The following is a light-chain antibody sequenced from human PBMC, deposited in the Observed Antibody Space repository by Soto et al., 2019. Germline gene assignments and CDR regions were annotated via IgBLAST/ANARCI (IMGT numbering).Light chain of an antibody. CDR1: ESVSSTY. J-gene: IGKJ4*01. CDR2: GAS. CDR3: QQYGSSPPDT. Sequence: EIVLTQSPGTLSLSPGDRATLSCRASESVSSTYLAWYQQKPGQALRLLIYGASSRASGIPDRFSGSGSGTDFTLTISRLEPEDFAVYYCQQYGSSPPDTFGGGTKVEIK. V-gene: IGKV3-20*01.